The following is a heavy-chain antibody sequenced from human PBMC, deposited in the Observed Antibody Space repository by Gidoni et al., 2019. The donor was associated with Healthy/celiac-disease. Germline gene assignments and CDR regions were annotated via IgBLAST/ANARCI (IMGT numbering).Heavy chain of an antibody. CDR1: GYTFTGYY. J-gene: IGHJ4*02. D-gene: IGHD1-26*01. CDR3: ARTLSGSYDSGIIDY. V-gene: IGHV1-2*02. CDR2: INPNSGGT. Sequence: QVQLVQSGAEVQKPGASVKVSCKASGYTFTGYYMHWVRQAPGQGLEWMGWINPNSGGTNYAQKFQGRITMTRDTSISTAYMELSRLRSDDTAVYYCARTLSGSYDSGIIDYWGQGTLVTVSS.